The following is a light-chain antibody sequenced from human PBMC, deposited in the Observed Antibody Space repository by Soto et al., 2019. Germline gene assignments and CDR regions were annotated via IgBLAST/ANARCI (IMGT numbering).Light chain of an antibody. CDR1: SSNIGAGYD. Sequence: QSVLTQPPSVSGAPGQRVTISCTGSSSNIGAGYDVHWYQQLPGTAPKVLIYGNSNRPSGVPDRFSGSKSGTSASLANTGLQAEDEAGYYCQSYDSSLSGYVFGTGTKLTVL. J-gene: IGLJ1*01. CDR2: GNS. V-gene: IGLV1-40*01. CDR3: QSYDSSLSGYV.